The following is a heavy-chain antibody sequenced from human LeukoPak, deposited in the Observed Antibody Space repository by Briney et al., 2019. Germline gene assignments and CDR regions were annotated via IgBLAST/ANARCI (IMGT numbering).Heavy chain of an antibody. CDR2: IYTSGST. D-gene: IGHD5-12*01. CDR3: ARDLNWYSGYLFDY. J-gene: IGHJ4*02. V-gene: IGHV4-4*07. CDR1: GGSISSYD. Sequence: SETLSLTCTVSGGSISSYDRSWVRQPAGKGLEWIGRIYTSGSTNYNPSLKSRVTMSVDTSKNQFSLKLSSVTAADTAVYYCARDLNWYSGYLFDYWGQGTLVTVSS.